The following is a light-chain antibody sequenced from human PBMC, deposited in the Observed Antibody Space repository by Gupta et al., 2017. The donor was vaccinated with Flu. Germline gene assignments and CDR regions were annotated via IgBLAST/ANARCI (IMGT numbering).Light chain of an antibody. CDR3: QQDYSFPLT. Sequence: DIQLTQSPPPVSASVGERVTVTCRASQVIYSQLGWYQQKPGKAPKLLIYPASTWQSGVPSRFSGSGSETDFTLTITSLQPEDAATYYCQQDYSFPLTFGGGTKVEIK. CDR1: QVIYSQ. J-gene: IGKJ4*01. CDR2: PAS. V-gene: IGKV1-12*01.